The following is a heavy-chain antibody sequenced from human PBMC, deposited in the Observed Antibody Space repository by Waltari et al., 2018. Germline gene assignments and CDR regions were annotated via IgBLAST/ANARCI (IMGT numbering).Heavy chain of an antibody. D-gene: IGHD3-10*01. Sequence: VQLQESGPGLVKPSETLSLTCTVAGGSISTSYWSWIRQPAGKGLEWIGRIYATGSTNYTPSLNSRVTMSVDTSKNQFSLKLSSVTAADTAVYYCARLPYNNIYFYYYMDVWGKGTTVTVSS. V-gene: IGHV4-4*07. CDR1: GGSISTSY. J-gene: IGHJ6*03. CDR3: ARLPYNNIYFYYYMDV. CDR2: IYATGST.